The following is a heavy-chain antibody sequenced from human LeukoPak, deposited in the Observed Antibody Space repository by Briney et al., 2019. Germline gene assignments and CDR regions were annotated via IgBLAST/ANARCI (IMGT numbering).Heavy chain of an antibody. CDR1: GFTFDSYA. Sequence: PGGSLRLSCAASGFTFDSYAMSWVRQAPGKGLEWVSGISARSGGTYYADSVKARFTISRDNSKNTLYPQMNSLRAEDTAVYYCAKAGGSNPPYDYWGQGTLVTVSS. V-gene: IGHV3-23*01. J-gene: IGHJ4*02. D-gene: IGHD2-2*01. CDR3: AKAGGSNPPYDY. CDR2: ISARSGGT.